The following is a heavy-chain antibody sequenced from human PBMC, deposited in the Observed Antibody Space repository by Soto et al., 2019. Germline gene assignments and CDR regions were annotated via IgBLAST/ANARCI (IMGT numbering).Heavy chain of an antibody. J-gene: IGHJ4*02. CDR3: AKDIGPATALALSVFDY. Sequence: EVQLVESGGGLVQPGRSLRLSCAASGFTFDDYAMHWVRQAPGKGLEWVSGIGWNSGSIGYADSVKGRFTISRDNAKNSLYLQMNSLGGEDTALYYCAKDIGPATALALSVFDYWGQGALFTVSS. CDR1: GFTFDDYA. CDR2: IGWNSGSI. V-gene: IGHV3-9*01. D-gene: IGHD2-21*02.